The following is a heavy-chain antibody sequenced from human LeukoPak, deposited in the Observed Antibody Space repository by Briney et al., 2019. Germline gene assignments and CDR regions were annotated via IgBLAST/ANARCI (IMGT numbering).Heavy chain of an antibody. Sequence: SETLSLTCTVSGGSISSGGYCWSWIRQPPGKGLEWIGYIYHSGSTYYNPSLKSRVTISVDRSKNQFSLKLSSVTAADTAVYYCARDDMVRGVSGLDYWGQGTLVTVSS. CDR3: ARDDMVRGVSGLDY. J-gene: IGHJ4*02. CDR2: IYHSGST. V-gene: IGHV4-30-2*01. D-gene: IGHD3-10*01. CDR1: GGSISSGGYC.